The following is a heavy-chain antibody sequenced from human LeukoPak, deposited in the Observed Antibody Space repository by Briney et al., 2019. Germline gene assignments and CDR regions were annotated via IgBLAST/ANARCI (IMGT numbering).Heavy chain of an antibody. J-gene: IGHJ6*03. CDR2: IFYRGGAGSA. V-gene: IGHV4-59*10. Sequence: PSETLSLTCAVYGGSFSGYYWSWIRQPPGKGLEWIRRIFYRGGAGSANYNPSLKSRVTMSVDSSRKQCSLKLASVTAADTAVYYCARGVGVGNGYYFYMDVWGKGTMVTVSS. CDR1: GGSFSGYY. CDR3: ARGVGVGNGYYFYMDV. D-gene: IGHD3-3*01.